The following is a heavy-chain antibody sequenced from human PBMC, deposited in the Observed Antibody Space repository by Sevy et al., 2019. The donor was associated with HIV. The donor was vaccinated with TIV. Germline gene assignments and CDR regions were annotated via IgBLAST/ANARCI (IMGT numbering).Heavy chain of an antibody. V-gene: IGHV4-39*01. CDR3: ARVWGGSYYEVYYYYYVMDV. CDR2: IYYSGST. Sequence: SETLSLTCTVSGGSISSSSYYWGWIRQPPGKGLEWIGSIYYSGSTYYNPSLKSRVTISVDTSKNQFSLKLSSVTAADTAVYYCARVWGGSYYEVYYYYYVMDVWGQGTTVTVSS. CDR1: GGSISSSSYY. J-gene: IGHJ6*02. D-gene: IGHD1-26*01.